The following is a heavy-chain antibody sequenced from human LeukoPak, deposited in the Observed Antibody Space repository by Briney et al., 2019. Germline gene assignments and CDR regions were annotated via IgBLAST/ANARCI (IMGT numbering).Heavy chain of an antibody. CDR3: ARDIAAAGTFYYYYMDV. J-gene: IGHJ6*03. D-gene: IGHD6-13*01. Sequence: PGGSLRLSCAASGFTFSSYWMSWVRQAPGKGLEWVANIKQDGSEKYYVDSVKGRFTISRDNAKNSLYLQMNGLRAEDTAVYYCARDIAAAGTFYYYYMDVWGKGTTVTVSS. V-gene: IGHV3-7*01. CDR2: IKQDGSEK. CDR1: GFTFSSYW.